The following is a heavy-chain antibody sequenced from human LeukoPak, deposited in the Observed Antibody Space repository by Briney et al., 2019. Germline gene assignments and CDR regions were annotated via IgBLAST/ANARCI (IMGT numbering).Heavy chain of an antibody. CDR2: MNPNSGNT. Sequence: ASVKVSCKASGYTFTSYVINWVRQATGQGLEWMGWMNPNSGNTGYAQKFQGRVTMTRNTSISTAYMELSSLRSEDTAVYYCARKLWFGELLDPWGQGTLVTVSS. V-gene: IGHV1-8*01. J-gene: IGHJ5*02. CDR1: GYTFTSYV. CDR3: ARKLWFGELLDP. D-gene: IGHD3-10*01.